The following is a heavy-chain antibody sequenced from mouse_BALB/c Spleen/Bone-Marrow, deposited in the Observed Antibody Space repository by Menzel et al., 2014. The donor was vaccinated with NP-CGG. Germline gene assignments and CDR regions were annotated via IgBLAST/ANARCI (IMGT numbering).Heavy chain of an antibody. CDR3: ARDTTVVHAIAF. J-gene: IGHJ3*01. Sequence: VMLVESGPGLAAPSQSLSITCTVSGFSLTGYAVHWVRQPPGKGLEWLGMVWGDGSTEINSALKTRLNNSKDNSKSQVFLKMDSLQTDDTARYYGARDTTVVHAIAFWGQGTLVTVSA. CDR2: VWGDGST. V-gene: IGHV2-6-7*01. CDR1: GFSLTGYA. D-gene: IGHD1-1*01.